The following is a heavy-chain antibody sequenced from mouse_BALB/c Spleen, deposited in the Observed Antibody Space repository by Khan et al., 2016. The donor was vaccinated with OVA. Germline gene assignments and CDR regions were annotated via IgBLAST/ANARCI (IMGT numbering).Heavy chain of an antibody. Sequence: QVQLQQSGAALAKPGASVKMSCKASGYTFSTYWMHWVKQRPGQGLEWIGYINPTSGYTDYNEKFKDTATLSADKSSSTAYMQLSRLTSEDSAVYYCTRDRIDYWGQGTTLTVAS. V-gene: IGHV1-7*01. J-gene: IGHJ2*01. CDR2: INPTSGYT. CDR1: GYTFSTYW. CDR3: TRDRIDY.